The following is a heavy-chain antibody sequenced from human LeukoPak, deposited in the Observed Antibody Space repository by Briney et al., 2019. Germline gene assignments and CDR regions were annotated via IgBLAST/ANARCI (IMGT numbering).Heavy chain of an antibody. V-gene: IGHV3-30*03. D-gene: IGHD1-26*01. J-gene: IGHJ4*02. CDR2: ISYDGSNK. CDR3: ARVSGSYFDY. Sequence: GRSLRLSCAGSGFTFSSYGMHWVRQAPGKGLEWVTAISYDGSNKYYEDSVKGRFTISRDNSKNTLYLQMNSLRAEDTAVYYCARVSGSYFDYWGQGTLVTVSS. CDR1: GFTFSSYG.